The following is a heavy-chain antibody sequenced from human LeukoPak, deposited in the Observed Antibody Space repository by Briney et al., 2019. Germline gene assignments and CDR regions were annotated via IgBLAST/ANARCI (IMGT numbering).Heavy chain of an antibody. J-gene: IGHJ3*02. CDR2: ISWNSGSI. V-gene: IGHV3-9*01. Sequence: GGSLRLSCAASRFTFDDYAMHWVRQAPGKGLEWVSGISWNSGSIGYADSVKGRFTISRDKAKNSLYLQMNSLRAEDTALYYCAKDMEEYSSSPDAFDIWGQGTMVTVSS. CDR3: AKDMEEYSSSPDAFDI. CDR1: RFTFDDYA. D-gene: IGHD6-6*01.